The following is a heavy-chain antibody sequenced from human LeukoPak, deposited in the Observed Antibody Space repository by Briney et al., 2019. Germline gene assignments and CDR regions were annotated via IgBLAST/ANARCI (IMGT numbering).Heavy chain of an antibody. J-gene: IGHJ4*02. CDR2: ISGSSVSI. D-gene: IGHD5-24*01. Sequence: PGGSLRLSCAASGFSFSTYTMNWVRQAPGKGLEWVSSISGSSVSIYYADSVQGRFTISRDNTKKSLFLQMNSLRAEDTAVYYCVRAMQTTTIGPGYWGQGTLVTVSS. V-gene: IGHV3-21*01. CDR1: GFSFSTYT. CDR3: VRAMQTTTIGPGY.